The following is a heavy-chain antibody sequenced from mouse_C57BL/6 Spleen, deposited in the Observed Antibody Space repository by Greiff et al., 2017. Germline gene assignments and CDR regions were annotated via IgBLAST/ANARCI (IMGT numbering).Heavy chain of an antibody. V-gene: IGHV1-50*01. CDR2: IDPYDSYT. J-gene: IGHJ4*01. D-gene: IGHD1-1*01. CDR3: ARDYNGSSYYGYAMDY. Sequence: QVQLQQPGAELVKPGASVKLSCKASGYTFTSYWMQWVKQRPGQGLEWIGEIDPYDSYTNYNQKFKGKAKLTVDTSSSTAYMQLSSLTSEDSAVYYGARDYNGSSYYGYAMDYGGQGTSVTVSS. CDR1: GYTFTSYW.